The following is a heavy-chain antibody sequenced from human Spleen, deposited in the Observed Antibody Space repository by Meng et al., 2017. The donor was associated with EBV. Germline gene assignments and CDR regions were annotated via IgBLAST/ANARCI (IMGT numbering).Heavy chain of an antibody. D-gene: IGHD3-10*01. CDR3: ASDRGQNYY. CDR2: IYYSGST. CDR1: GGSISGHY. Sequence: QLQESGPGLVKPSETLSLNCTVSGGSISGHYWSWIRQPPGKGLEWIGYIYYSGSTNYNPSFKSRVTISVDTSKNQFSLRLRSLTASDTAVYYCASDRGQNYYWGPGTLVTVSS. J-gene: IGHJ4*02. V-gene: IGHV4-59*11.